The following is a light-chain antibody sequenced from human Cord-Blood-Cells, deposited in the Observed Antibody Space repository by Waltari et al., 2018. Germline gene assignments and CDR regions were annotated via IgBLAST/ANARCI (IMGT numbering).Light chain of an antibody. CDR2: DVI. V-gene: IGLV2-14*01. CDR1: SSDVGGYNY. CDR3: SSYTSSSTPYV. J-gene: IGLJ1*01. Sequence: QSALTQPASVSGSPGQSITISCTGTSSDVGGYNYVSWYQQHPGKAPKLMIYDVIKRPSGVSNLFSGSKSGNTASLTISGLQAEDEADYYCSSYTSSSTPYVFGTGTKVTVL.